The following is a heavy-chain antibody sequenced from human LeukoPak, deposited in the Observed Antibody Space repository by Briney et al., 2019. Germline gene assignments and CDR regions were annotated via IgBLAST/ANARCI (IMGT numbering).Heavy chain of an antibody. D-gene: IGHD1-26*01. CDR1: GYTLTELS. CDR2: FDPEDGET. J-gene: IGHJ4*02. Sequence: GASVKVSCKVSGYTLTELSMHWVRQAPGKGLEWMGGFDPEDGETIYAQKFQGRVTMTEDTSADTAYMELSSLRSEDTAVYYCATDGGIVGATHRGYYFDYWGQGTLVTVSS. V-gene: IGHV1-24*01. CDR3: ATDGGIVGATHRGYYFDY.